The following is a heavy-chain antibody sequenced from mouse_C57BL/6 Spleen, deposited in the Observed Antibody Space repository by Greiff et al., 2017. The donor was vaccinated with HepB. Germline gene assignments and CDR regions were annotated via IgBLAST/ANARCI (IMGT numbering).Heavy chain of an antibody. J-gene: IGHJ1*03. CDR2: INTYNGGT. Sequence: EVKLQESGPVLVKPGASVKMSCKASGYTFTDYYMNWVKQSHGKSLEWIGVINTYNGGTSYNQKFKGKATLTVDKSSSTAYMELNSLTSEDSAVYYCARGGITTVVDWYFDVWGTGTTVTVSS. D-gene: IGHD1-1*01. CDR3: ARGGITTVVDWYFDV. CDR1: GYTFTDYY. V-gene: IGHV1-19*01.